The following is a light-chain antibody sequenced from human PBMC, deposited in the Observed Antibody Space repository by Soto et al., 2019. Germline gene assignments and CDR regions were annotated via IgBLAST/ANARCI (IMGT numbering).Light chain of an antibody. CDR1: QSVGRF. V-gene: IGKV1-39*01. CDR2: VAS. CDR3: QQSFTTPLT. Sequence: DIQMTQSPSSLSASVGDRVTITCRASQSVGRFLNWYQQKPGKAPTVLINVASTLRSGVPSRFSGSGSGTDFNLTINSLQPEDFATYSCQQSFTTPLTFGGGTKV. J-gene: IGKJ4*01.